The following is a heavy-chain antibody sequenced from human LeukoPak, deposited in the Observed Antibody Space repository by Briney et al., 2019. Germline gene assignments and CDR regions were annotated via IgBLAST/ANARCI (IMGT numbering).Heavy chain of an antibody. CDR1: GSTVSSNY. CDR3: ARDLGYYDFWSGYNYYYYGMDV. J-gene: IGHJ6*02. V-gene: IGHV3-53*01. D-gene: IGHD3-3*01. Sequence: GGSLRLSCAASGSTVSSNYMSWVRQAPGKGLEWVSVIYSGGSTYYADSVKGRFTISRDNSKNTLYLQMNSLRAEDTAVYYCARDLGYYDFWSGYNYYYYGMDVWGQGTTVTVSS. CDR2: IYSGGST.